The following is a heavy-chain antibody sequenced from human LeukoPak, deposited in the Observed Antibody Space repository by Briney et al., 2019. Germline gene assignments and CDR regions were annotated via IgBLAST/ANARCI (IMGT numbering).Heavy chain of an antibody. CDR2: IWYDGSNQ. V-gene: IGHV3-33*01. D-gene: IGHD1-26*01. CDR3: ATDRNSEKCYDY. CDR1: GLRFRNYG. Sequence: GRSLRLSCAASGLRFRNYGMHWVRQAPGKGLEWVAVIWYDGSNQYYVDSVKGRFTVSRDNAKNTLYLQMNSLRAEDTAVYYCATDRNSEKCYDYWGQGTLVTVSS. J-gene: IGHJ4*02.